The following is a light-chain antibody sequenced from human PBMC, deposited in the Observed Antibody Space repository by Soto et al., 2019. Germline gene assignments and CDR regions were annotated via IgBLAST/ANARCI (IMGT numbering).Light chain of an antibody. J-gene: IGLJ1*01. CDR2: EVS. V-gene: IGLV2-14*01. CDR1: SSDVGGYNY. Sequence: LTQPASVSGSPGQSITISCTGTSSDVGGYNYVSWYQQHPGKAPKLMIYEVSNRPSGVSNRFSGSKSGNTASLTISGLQAEDEADYYCSSYIGATTYVFGTGTKVTVL. CDR3: SSYIGATTYV.